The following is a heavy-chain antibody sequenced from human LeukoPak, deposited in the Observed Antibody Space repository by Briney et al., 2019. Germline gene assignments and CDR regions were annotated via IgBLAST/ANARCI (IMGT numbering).Heavy chain of an antibody. CDR3: ARGQRGSYYYYYMDV. CDR1: GGSISSYY. J-gene: IGHJ6*03. CDR2: IYTSGST. V-gene: IGHV4-4*07. Sequence: SETMSLTCTVSGGSISSYYWSWIRQPAGKGLEWIGRIYTSGSTNYNPSLKSRVTMSVDTSKNQFSLKLSSVTAADTAVYYCARGQRGSYYYYYMDVWGKGTTVTVSS.